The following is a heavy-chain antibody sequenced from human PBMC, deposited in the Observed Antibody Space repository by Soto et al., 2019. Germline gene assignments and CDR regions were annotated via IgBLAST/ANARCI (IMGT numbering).Heavy chain of an antibody. CDR1: GGSISSYY. CDR3: ARDSGYDFWSGYSRVWWFDP. D-gene: IGHD3-3*01. J-gene: IGHJ5*02. Sequence: QVQLQESGPGLVKPSETLSLTCTVSGGSISSYYWSWIRQPAGKGLEWIGHIYTSGSTNYNPSLKSRVTMSVDTSKNQFSLKLSSVTAADTAVYYCARDSGYDFWSGYSRVWWFDPWGQGTLVTVSS. CDR2: IYTSGST. V-gene: IGHV4-4*07.